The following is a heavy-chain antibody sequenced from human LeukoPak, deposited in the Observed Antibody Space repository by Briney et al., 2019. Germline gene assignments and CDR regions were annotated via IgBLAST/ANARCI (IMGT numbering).Heavy chain of an antibody. J-gene: IGHJ4*02. Sequence: SGGSLRLSCAASGFTFSSYAMSWVRQAPGKGLEWVPAISGSGGSTYYADSVKGRFTISRDNSENTLYLQMNSLRAEDTAVYYCAKYDSSGYSFDYWGQGTLVTVSS. CDR1: GFTFSSYA. CDR2: ISGSGGST. CDR3: AKYDSSGYSFDY. V-gene: IGHV3-23*01. D-gene: IGHD3-22*01.